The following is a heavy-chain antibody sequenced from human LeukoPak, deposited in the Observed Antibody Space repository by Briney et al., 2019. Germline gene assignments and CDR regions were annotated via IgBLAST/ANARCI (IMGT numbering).Heavy chain of an antibody. CDR3: ARAYTSSWYWFDP. V-gene: IGHV4-61*05. D-gene: IGHD6-13*01. J-gene: IGHJ5*02. CDR1: GGSISTSNYY. CDR2: IFYSGST. Sequence: SETLSLTCTVSGGSISTSNYYWGWIRQPPGKGLEWIGYIFYSGSTNYTTSLKSRVTISVGTSKNQFSLKLSSVTAADTAVYYCARAYTSSWYWFDPWGQGTLVIVSS.